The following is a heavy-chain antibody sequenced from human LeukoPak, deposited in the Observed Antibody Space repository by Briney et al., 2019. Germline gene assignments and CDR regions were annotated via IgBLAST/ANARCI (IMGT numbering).Heavy chain of an antibody. D-gene: IGHD1-26*01. Sequence: GASVKVSCKASGYTFPRYGVSWVRLAPGQGLEWMAWISAYNGNTDYAQNFQGRVTMTTDTSTSTAYMELRSLRSDDTAVYYCARARYLTGSRDDAFDIWGQGTVGSLSS. V-gene: IGHV1-18*01. J-gene: IGHJ3*02. CDR1: GYTFPRYG. CDR2: ISAYNGNT. CDR3: ARARYLTGSRDDAFDI.